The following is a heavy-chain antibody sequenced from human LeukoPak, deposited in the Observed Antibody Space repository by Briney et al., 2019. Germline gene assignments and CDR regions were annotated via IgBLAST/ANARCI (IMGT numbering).Heavy chain of an antibody. CDR3: ARQLEATSWFDY. J-gene: IGHJ4*02. CDR2: ISPNSGGT. Sequence: ASVRVSSKASAYTFSDYYLHWVRLAPGQGLEWMGRISPNSGGTDYAQKFQGKVTMTRDASISTVYMDLNRLRSDDTAIYYCARQLEATSWFDYWGQGTLVIVSS. D-gene: IGHD2-2*01. V-gene: IGHV1-2*06. CDR1: AYTFSDYY.